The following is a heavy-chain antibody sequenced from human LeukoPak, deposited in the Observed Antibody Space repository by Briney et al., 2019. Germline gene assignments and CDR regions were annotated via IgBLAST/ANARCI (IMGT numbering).Heavy chain of an antibody. D-gene: IGHD2-2*01. CDR1: GGTFSSYA. V-gene: IGHV1-69*13. J-gene: IGHJ4*02. Sequence: SVKVSCKASGGTFSSYAISWVRQAPGQGLGWMGGIIPIFGTANYAQKFQGRVTITADESTSTAYMELSSLRSEDTAVYYCARDPGYCSSTSCYPYYFDYWGQGTLVTVSS. CDR2: IIPIFGTA. CDR3: ARDPGYCSSTSCYPYYFDY.